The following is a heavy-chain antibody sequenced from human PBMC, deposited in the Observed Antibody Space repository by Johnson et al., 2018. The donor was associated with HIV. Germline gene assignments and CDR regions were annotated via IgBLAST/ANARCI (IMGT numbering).Heavy chain of an antibody. CDR3: ARDRGWGDVFDS. J-gene: IGHJ3*02. D-gene: IGHD3-10*01. Sequence: QVQLVESGGGVVQPGGYLRLSCAASGFTFSSYGMHWVRQAPGKGLEWVAFIRYDGSNKYYADSVKGRFTISRDNAKNSLYLQMNSLRAEDTALYYCARDRGWGDVFDSWGQGTIVTVSS. CDR1: GFTFSSYG. CDR2: IRYDGSNK. V-gene: IGHV3-30*02.